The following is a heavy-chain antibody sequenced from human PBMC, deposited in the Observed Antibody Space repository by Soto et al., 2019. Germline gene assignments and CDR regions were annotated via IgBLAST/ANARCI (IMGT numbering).Heavy chain of an antibody. CDR3: ARVGFGYRQGQGFEP. D-gene: IGHD5-18*01. CDR1: GGTIEGFA. J-gene: IGHJ1*01. CDR2: ISHDEQNT. V-gene: IGHV3-30*04. Sequence: QVQLVESGGGVVQPGGSLRLSCAASGGTIEGFAMHWVRQAPGKGLDWVAFISHDEQNTKYGESVEGRFTISRDDSRNTVSLHMNSLRVEDTAVYHCARVGFGYRQGQGFEPWGQGTLVTVSS.